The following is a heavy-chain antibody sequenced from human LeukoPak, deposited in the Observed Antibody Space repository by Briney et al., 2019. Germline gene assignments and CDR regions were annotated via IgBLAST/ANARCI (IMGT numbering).Heavy chain of an antibody. J-gene: IGHJ4*02. D-gene: IGHD6-19*01. Sequence: PGRSLRPSCAASGFSFSDHYVDWVRQAPGKGLEWVGRIRNKANRYTPEYAASVTGRFTITRDESKNSVYLQMNSLKGEDTAVYCCLRSSYSSGWFGDYWGQGILVTVSS. CDR2: IRNKANRYTP. V-gene: IGHV3-72*01. CDR3: LRSSYSSGWFGDY. CDR1: GFSFSDHY.